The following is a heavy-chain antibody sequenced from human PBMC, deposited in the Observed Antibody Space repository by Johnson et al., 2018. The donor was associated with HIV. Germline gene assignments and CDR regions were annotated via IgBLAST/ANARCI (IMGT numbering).Heavy chain of an antibody. V-gene: IGHV3-30*19. Sequence: QVQLVESGGGVVQSGRSLRLSCAASGFTLSNYGMHWVRQAPGKGLEWVTLISYHGSDTYYADSVQGRFTISRDNSRNMVYLEMNNLRAEDTALYYCAKSPGKDHGGNSGAFDIWGQGTKVTVSS. CDR3: AKSPGKDHGGNSGAFDI. D-gene: IGHD4-23*01. CDR1: GFTLSNYG. J-gene: IGHJ3*02. CDR2: ISYHGSDT.